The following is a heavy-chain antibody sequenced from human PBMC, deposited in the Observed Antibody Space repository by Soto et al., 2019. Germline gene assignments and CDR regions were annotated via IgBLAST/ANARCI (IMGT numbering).Heavy chain of an antibody. J-gene: IGHJ6*02. CDR3: ARAVYYDFWSGPYYYYGMDV. CDR2: MNPNSGNT. CDR1: GYTFTSYD. Sequence: ASVKVSCKASGYTFTSYDINWVRQATGQGLEWMGWMNPNSGNTGYAQKFQGRVTMTRNTSISTAYMELSSLRSEDTAVYYCARAVYYDFWSGPYYYYGMDVWGQRTTVTVSS. D-gene: IGHD3-3*01. V-gene: IGHV1-8*01.